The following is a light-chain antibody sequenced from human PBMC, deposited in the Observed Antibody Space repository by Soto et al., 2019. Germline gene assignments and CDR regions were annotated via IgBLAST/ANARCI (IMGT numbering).Light chain of an antibody. V-gene: IGKV1-39*01. CDR1: QSISKY. J-gene: IGKJ4*01. CDR2: GAS. CDR3: QQSYSSPLT. Sequence: DIQMTQSPSSLSASVGDRVAITCRASQSISKYLNWYQQKPGKAPNLLIYGASSLQSGVPSRFSGSGFGTDFTLTITNLQLEDFATYYCQQSYSSPLTFGGGTKVEIK.